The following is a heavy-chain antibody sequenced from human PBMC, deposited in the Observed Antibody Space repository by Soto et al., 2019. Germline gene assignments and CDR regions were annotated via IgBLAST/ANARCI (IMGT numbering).Heavy chain of an antibody. Sequence: PSQTLSLTCAISGDSVSSNSAAWNWIRQSPSRGLEWLGRTYYRSKWYNDYAVSVKSRITINPDTSKNQFSLQLNSVTPEDTAVYYCSRGFLVWDSSGYYYYYFDYWGQGTLVTVSS. CDR1: GDSVSSNSAA. V-gene: IGHV6-1*01. D-gene: IGHD3-22*01. J-gene: IGHJ4*02. CDR3: SRGFLVWDSSGYYYYYFDY. CDR2: TYYRSKWYN.